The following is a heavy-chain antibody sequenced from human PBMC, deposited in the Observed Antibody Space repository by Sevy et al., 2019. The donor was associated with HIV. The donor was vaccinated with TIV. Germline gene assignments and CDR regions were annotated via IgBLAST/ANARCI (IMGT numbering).Heavy chain of an antibody. CDR2: IKQDGSEK. V-gene: IGHV3-7*01. J-gene: IGHJ6*02. D-gene: IGHD5-12*01. CDR3: AREGSPYDTYYYYYGMDV. CDR1: GFTFNSYW. Sequence: GVLRLSCAASGFTFNSYWMSWVRQAPGKGLEWVANIKQDGSEKYYVDSVKGRFTISRDNSQNSLFLQMNTLRAEDTAVYYCAREGSPYDTYYYYYGMDVWGQGTTVTVSS.